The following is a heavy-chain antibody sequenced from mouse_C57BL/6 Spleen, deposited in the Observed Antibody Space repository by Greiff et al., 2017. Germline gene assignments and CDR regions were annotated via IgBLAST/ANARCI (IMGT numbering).Heavy chain of an antibody. D-gene: IGHD2-4*01. Sequence: EVKLVESGGGLVQPGGSLSLSCAASGFTFTDYYMSWVRQPPGKALEWLGFIRNKANGYTTEYSASVKGRFTISRDNSQSILYLQMNALRAEDSATYYCARYQGYDYDGYYAMDYWGQGTSVTVSS. CDR1: GFTFTDYY. J-gene: IGHJ4*01. CDR3: ARYQGYDYDGYYAMDY. CDR2: IRNKANGYTT. V-gene: IGHV7-3*01.